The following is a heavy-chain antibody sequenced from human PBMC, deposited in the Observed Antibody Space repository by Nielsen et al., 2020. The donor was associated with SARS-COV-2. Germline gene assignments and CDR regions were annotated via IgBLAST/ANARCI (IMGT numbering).Heavy chain of an antibody. V-gene: IGHV1-58*01. J-gene: IGHJ4*02. Sequence: SVKVSCKASGFTFTSSAVQWVRQARGQRLEWIGWIVVGSGNTNYAQKFQERVTITRDMSTSTAYMELSSLRSEDTAVYYCAASGMGYDILTGYWYFDYWGRGTLVTVSS. CDR2: IVVGSGNT. CDR1: GFTFTSSA. D-gene: IGHD3-9*01. CDR3: AASGMGYDILTGYWYFDY.